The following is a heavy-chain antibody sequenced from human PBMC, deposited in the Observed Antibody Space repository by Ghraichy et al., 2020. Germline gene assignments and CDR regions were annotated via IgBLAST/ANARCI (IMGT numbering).Heavy chain of an antibody. CDR1: GFSLSTYGVG. Sequence: SGPTVKPTQTLTLTCSLSGFSLSTYGVGVGWLRQPPGKAPESLAVIYWDDDKRYSPSLKHRLTITQDTSTNQVILTMADMDPSDTATYFCAHNGAEAEGSEYFRHWGQGTLVTVSS. J-gene: IGHJ1*01. CDR3: AHNGAEAEGSEYFRH. V-gene: IGHV2-5*02. CDR2: IYWDDDK. D-gene: IGHD6-13*01.